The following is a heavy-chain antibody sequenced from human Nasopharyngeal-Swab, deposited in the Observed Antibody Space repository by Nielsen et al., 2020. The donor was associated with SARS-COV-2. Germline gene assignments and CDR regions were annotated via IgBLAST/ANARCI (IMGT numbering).Heavy chain of an antibody. J-gene: IGHJ4*02. V-gene: IGHV3-33*06. CDR2: IWYDGSNK. Sequence: GESLKISCAASGFTFSSYGMHWVRQAPGKGLEWAAVIWYDGSNKYYADSVKGRFTISRDNSKNTLYLQMNSLRAEDTAVYYCAKDKARFGELRHLLYCFDYWGQGTLVTVSS. CDR1: GFTFSSYG. CDR3: AKDKARFGELRHLLYCFDY. D-gene: IGHD3-10*01.